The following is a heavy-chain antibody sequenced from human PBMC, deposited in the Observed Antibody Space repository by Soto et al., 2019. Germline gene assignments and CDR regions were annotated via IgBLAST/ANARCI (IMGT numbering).Heavy chain of an antibody. Sequence: SETLSLTCIVSGGSISSSSYYWGWIRQPPGKGLEWIGSIYYSGSTYYNPSLKSRVTISVDTSKNQFSLKLSSVTAADTAVYYCARLLFSSSSYYFDYWGQGTLVTVSS. CDR2: IYYSGST. CDR3: ARLLFSSSSYYFDY. V-gene: IGHV4-39*01. J-gene: IGHJ4*02. CDR1: GGSISSSSYY. D-gene: IGHD6-6*01.